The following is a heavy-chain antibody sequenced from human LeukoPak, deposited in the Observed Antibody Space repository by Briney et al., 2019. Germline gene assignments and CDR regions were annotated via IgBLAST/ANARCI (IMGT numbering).Heavy chain of an antibody. Sequence: GESLKISCKVSGYIFPSYWITWVRQVPGKGLEWMGRIAPSDSYTNYNPSFEGHVTMSVEKSITTVYLQWSSLKASDTAMYYCVRQPPGVYDTTQNWFDPWGQGALVTVSS. CDR3: VRQPPGVYDTTQNWFDP. CDR1: GYIFPSYW. CDR2: IAPSDSYT. V-gene: IGHV5-10-1*01. J-gene: IGHJ5*02. D-gene: IGHD3-22*01.